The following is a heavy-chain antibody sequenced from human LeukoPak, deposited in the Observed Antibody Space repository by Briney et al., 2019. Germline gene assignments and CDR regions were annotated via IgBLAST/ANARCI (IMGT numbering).Heavy chain of an antibody. CDR2: IYSGGST. D-gene: IGHD3-16*01. CDR3: ARDSWGSRFDY. CDR1: GFTVSSNY. V-gene: IGHV3-53*01. Sequence: PGGSLRLSCAASGFTVSSNYMSRVRQAPGKGLEWVSVIYSGGSTYYADSVKGRFTISRDNSKNTLYLQMNSLRAEDTAVYYCARDSWGSRFDYWGQGTLVTVSS. J-gene: IGHJ4*02.